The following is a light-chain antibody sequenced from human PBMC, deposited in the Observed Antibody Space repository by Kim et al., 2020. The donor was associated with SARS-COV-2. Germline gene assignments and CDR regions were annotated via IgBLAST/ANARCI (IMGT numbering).Light chain of an antibody. CDR3: NSRDCTDYVV. V-gene: IGLV3-19*01. J-gene: IGLJ2*01. CDR2: GKD. CDR1: SLRSYY. Sequence: SSELTQDPAVSVALGQTVRITCQGDSLRSYYATWYQQKPGQAPKVVIYGKDNRPSGVPDRFSGSTTGNTAYLTITGTQAGDEADYYCNSRDCTDYVVFGG.